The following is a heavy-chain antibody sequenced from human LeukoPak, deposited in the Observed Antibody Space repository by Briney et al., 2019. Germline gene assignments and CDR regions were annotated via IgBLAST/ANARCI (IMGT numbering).Heavy chain of an antibody. Sequence: GGSLRLSCAASGFMFRSNWMSWVRLAPGKGLEWVANIKEDGTETYYVDSVKGRFTISRDNAKNSLYLQMNSLRVEDTAVYYCAKEGRSLQTYWGQGTLVTVSS. V-gene: IGHV3-7*03. CDR2: IKEDGTET. D-gene: IGHD5-24*01. J-gene: IGHJ4*02. CDR1: GFMFRSNW. CDR3: AKEGRSLQTY.